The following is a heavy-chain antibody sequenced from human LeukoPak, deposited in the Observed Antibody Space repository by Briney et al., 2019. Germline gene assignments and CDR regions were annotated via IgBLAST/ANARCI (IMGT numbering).Heavy chain of an antibody. V-gene: IGHV1-24*01. CDR1: GYSLTEIS. J-gene: IGHJ1*01. D-gene: IGHD2-8*02. CDR3: ATFRQDAVLSAVIPAKFSHH. CDR2: FDSENGET. Sequence: ASVKVSCKVSGYSLTEISIHWVRQAPGKGLEWMGSFDSENGETIYAQKFQGTVTMTEDTSTDTAYMELSSLRSEDTAVYYCATFRQDAVLSAVIPAKFSHHWGQGTLVTVSS.